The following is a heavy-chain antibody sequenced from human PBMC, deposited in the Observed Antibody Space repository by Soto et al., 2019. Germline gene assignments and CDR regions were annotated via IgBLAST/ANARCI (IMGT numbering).Heavy chain of an antibody. CDR2: INPNSGGT. Sequence: ASVKVSCKASGYTFTGYYMHWVRQAPGQGLEWMGWINPNSGGTNYAQKFQGWVTMTRDTSISTAYMELSRLRSDDTGVYYCARSGIAVAGTRCCSGGDYYFYCIDVWGQGTTVTVSS. CDR3: ARSGIAVAGTRCCSGGDYYFYCIDV. CDR1: GYTFTGYY. V-gene: IGHV1-2*04. D-gene: IGHD6-19*01. J-gene: IGHJ6*02.